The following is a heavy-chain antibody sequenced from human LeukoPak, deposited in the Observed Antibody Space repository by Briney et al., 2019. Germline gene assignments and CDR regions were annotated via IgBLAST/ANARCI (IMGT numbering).Heavy chain of an antibody. CDR2: ISSSGSYI. D-gene: IGHD6-19*01. J-gene: IGHJ4*02. CDR1: GFTFSSYS. V-gene: IGHV3-21*01. Sequence: GGSLRLSCAASGFTFSSYSMNWVRQAPGKGLEWVSTISSSGSYIYYADSVKGRYTISRDNAKNSLYLQMNNLRAEDTAVYYCARDSDSSGWLYYFDYWGQGTLVTVSS. CDR3: ARDSDSSGWLYYFDY.